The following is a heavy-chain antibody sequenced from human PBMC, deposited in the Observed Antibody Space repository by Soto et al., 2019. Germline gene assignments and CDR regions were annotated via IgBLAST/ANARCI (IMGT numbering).Heavy chain of an antibody. Sequence: SETLSLTCSVSGGSISSSSYNWGWIRQPPGEGLEWIGSIYYSGSTYYSPSLKSRVTISVDTSKNQFSLKLSSVTAADTAVYYCARDRGFGELLEYYYYGMDVWGQGTTVT. J-gene: IGHJ6*02. V-gene: IGHV4-39*07. D-gene: IGHD3-10*01. CDR1: GGSISSSSYN. CDR3: ARDRGFGELLEYYYYGMDV. CDR2: IYYSGST.